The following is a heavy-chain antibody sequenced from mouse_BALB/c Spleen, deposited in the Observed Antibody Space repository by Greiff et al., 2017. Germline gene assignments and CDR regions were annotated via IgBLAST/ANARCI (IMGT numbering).Heavy chain of an antibody. V-gene: IGHV1-87*01. Sequence: VQLQQSGAELARPGASVKLSCKASGYTFTSYWMQWVKQRPGQGLEWIGAIYPGDGDTRYTQKFKGKATLTADKSSSTAYMQLSSLASEDSAVYYCARRSSGYPYAMDYWGQGTSVTVSS. CDR2: IYPGDGDT. J-gene: IGHJ4*01. CDR1: GYTFTSYW. CDR3: ARRSSGYPYAMDY. D-gene: IGHD3-1*01.